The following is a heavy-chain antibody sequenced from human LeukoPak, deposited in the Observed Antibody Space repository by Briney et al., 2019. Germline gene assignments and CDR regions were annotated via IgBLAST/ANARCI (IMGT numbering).Heavy chain of an antibody. D-gene: IGHD2-2*01. V-gene: IGHV1-8*01. J-gene: IGHJ6*03. CDR3: ARDVAPAARVGYYYMDV. CDR2: MNPNSGNT. CDR1: GYTFTSYD. Sequence: ASVKVSCKASGYTFTSYDINWVRQATGQGLEWMGWMNPNSGNTGYAQKFQGRVTMTRNTSISTAYMELSSLRSEDTAVYYCARDVAPAARVGYYYMDVWGKGATVTVSS.